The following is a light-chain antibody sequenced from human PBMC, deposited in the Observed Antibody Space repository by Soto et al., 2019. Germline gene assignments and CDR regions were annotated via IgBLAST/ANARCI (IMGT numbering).Light chain of an antibody. CDR3: QKLVSSPWT. Sequence: DIQMTQSTSSLSASVGDRVTITCRASQSISSYLNWYQQKPGKAPKLLIYAASSLQSGVPSRFSGSGSGTDFTLTISSLQPEDFATYYCQKLVSSPWTFGQGTKVDIK. CDR1: QSISSY. J-gene: IGKJ1*01. CDR2: AAS. V-gene: IGKV1-39*01.